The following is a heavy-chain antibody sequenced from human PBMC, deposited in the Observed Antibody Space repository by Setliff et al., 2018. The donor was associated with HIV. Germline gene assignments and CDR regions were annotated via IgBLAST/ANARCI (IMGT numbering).Heavy chain of an antibody. V-gene: IGHV1-69*05. CDR2: IIPISGTA. J-gene: IGHJ5*02. D-gene: IGHD2-2*01. Sequence: GASVKVSCKASGGTFSKYGMSWVRQAPGQGLEWMGGIIPISGTANYAQKFQGRVTITTDESTSTAYMELSGLRSEDTAVYYCARDFGGYCSSMSCPGLFYPWGQGTLVTVSS. CDR1: GGTFSKYG. CDR3: ARDFGGYCSSMSCPGLFYP.